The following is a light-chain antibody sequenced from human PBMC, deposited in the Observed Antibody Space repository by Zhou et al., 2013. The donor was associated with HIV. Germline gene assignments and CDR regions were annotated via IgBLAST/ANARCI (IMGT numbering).Light chain of an antibody. Sequence: DIQMTQSPSTLSASVGDRVTITCRASQSIGSWLAWYQQKPGKSPKLLIYKASILQSGVPSRFSGSGSGTEFTLTISGLQPDDFATFYCQQYNSYSRTFGQGTKVEIK. V-gene: IGKV1-5*03. CDR3: QQYNSYSRT. CDR1: QSIGSW. CDR2: KAS. J-gene: IGKJ2*02.